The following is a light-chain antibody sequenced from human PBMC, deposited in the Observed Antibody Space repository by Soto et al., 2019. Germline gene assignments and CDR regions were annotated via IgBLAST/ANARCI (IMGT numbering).Light chain of an antibody. V-gene: IGLV1-40*01. CDR2: GNI. Sequence: QAVVTQPPSVSVAPGERVVIFCTGSSSNIGAGYEVHWYQQVPGTAPTLLIQGNINSPSGVPDRFSGSKSDISASLAITGFQEEDEDESYCQSLDSCLGGVIFGGGTKLTVL. CDR1: SSNIGAGYE. CDR3: QSLDSCLGGVI. J-gene: IGLJ2*01.